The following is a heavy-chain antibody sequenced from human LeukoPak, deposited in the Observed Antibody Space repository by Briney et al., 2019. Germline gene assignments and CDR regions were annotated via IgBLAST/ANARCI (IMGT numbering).Heavy chain of an antibody. Sequence: ASVKVSCKASGGTFSSYAISWVRQAPGQGLEWMGGIIPIFGTANYAQKFQGRVTITADKSTRTASMELSSLRSEDTAVYYCASNTASGVVHNWFDPWGQGTLVTVSS. V-gene: IGHV1-69*06. D-gene: IGHD3-3*01. CDR3: ASNTASGVVHNWFDP. J-gene: IGHJ5*02. CDR1: GGTFSSYA. CDR2: IIPIFGTA.